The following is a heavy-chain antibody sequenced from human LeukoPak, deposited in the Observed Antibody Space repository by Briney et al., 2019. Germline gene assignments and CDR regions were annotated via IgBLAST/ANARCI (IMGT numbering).Heavy chain of an antibody. CDR2: INTDGSSL. Sequence: PGGSLRLSCAASGFSFSYYWMYWVRQAPGKGPVWVARINTDGSSLNYADSVKGRFTISRDNAKNTLYLQMNSLGAEDTAVYYCARRINYYDSSGYYYVRYFDSWGQGTLVAVSS. CDR3: ARRINYYDSSGYYYVRYFDS. CDR1: GFSFSYYW. D-gene: IGHD3-22*01. V-gene: IGHV3-74*01. J-gene: IGHJ4*02.